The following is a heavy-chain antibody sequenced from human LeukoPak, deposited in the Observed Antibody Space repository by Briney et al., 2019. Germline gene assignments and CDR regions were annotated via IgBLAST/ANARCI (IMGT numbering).Heavy chain of an antibody. Sequence: SETLSLTCSVSVRSISSSSSYSGWVRQPPGKGLEWIASIYYSGSTFYNPSLTSRVTISVDTSKNQFSLRLSSATATDTAMYYCARRSVGSTVTKPFDYWGQGTLVTVSS. D-gene: IGHD4-17*01. V-gene: IGHV4-39*01. J-gene: IGHJ4*02. CDR2: IYYSGST. CDR3: ARRSVGSTVTKPFDY. CDR1: VRSISSSSSY.